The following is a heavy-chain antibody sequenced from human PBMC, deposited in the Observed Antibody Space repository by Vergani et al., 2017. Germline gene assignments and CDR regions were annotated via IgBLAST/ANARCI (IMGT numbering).Heavy chain of an antibody. CDR3: ARMGGYDEGDAFRIGYFDS. D-gene: IGHD3-22*01. Sequence: QVQLQESGPGLVKPSQTLSLTCSVSGDSISSGVYYWNWIRQHPGKGLEWIGYIYSTGSTHHNPSLRRRINMSVDTSKNQFSLKLNSATAADTAMYYCARMGGYDEGDAFRIGYFDSWGPGILVTVSS. J-gene: IGHJ4*02. CDR2: IYSTGST. CDR1: GDSISSGVYY. V-gene: IGHV4-31*03.